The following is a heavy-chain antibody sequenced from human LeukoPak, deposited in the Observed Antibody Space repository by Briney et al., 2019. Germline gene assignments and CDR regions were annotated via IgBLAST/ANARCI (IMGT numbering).Heavy chain of an antibody. V-gene: IGHV3-7*01. CDR3: ARYTAYGSGSYYRYFDL. CDR2: IKQDGSEK. CDR1: GFTLSGYW. D-gene: IGHD3-10*01. J-gene: IGHJ2*01. Sequence: GGSLRLSCAASGFTLSGYWMSWVRQAPGKGLEWVANIKQDGSEKYYVDSVRGRFTISKDNAENSLSLQLNSLRGEDTAVYYCARYTAYGSGSYYRYFDLWGRGTLVTVSS.